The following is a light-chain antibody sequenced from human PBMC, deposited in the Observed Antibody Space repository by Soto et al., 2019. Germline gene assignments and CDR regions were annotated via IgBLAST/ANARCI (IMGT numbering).Light chain of an antibody. CDR1: QSISRR. Sequence: DIAMTHSPAILSVSPGERVTLSGLASQSISRRLAWYQQKPGQAPRLLIYSASRRATGIPDRFSGSGSGTDFTLTIDGLEPEDFVVYYCQQYGYSPTTFGQGTRLEV. V-gene: IGKV3-20*01. CDR2: SAS. J-gene: IGKJ5*01. CDR3: QQYGYSPTT.